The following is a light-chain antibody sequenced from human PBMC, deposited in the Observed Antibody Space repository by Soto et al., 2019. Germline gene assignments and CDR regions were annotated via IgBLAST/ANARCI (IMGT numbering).Light chain of an antibody. CDR2: DNN. Sequence: QSVLTQPPSVNAAPGQRVTISSSGSSSNIGNNYVSWYQQLPGTAPKLLIYDNNKRPSGIPDRFSGSKSGTSATLGITGLQTGDEADYYCGTWDSSLSALFGTGTKVTVL. CDR1: SSNIGNNY. J-gene: IGLJ1*01. V-gene: IGLV1-51*01. CDR3: GTWDSSLSAL.